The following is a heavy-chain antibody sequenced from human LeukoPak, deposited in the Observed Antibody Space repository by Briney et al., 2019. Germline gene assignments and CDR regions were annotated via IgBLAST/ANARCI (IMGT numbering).Heavy chain of an antibody. J-gene: IGHJ4*02. Sequence: ASVKVSCKASDYTFTSYGITWVRQAPGQGPEWMGWIKAYNGDTNYAQKFQGRVTMTTDTSTTTAYMELRSLRSDDTAVYYCAREGGILGALDYWGQGTLVTVSS. D-gene: IGHD1-26*01. CDR3: AREGGILGALDY. CDR1: DYTFTSYG. CDR2: IKAYNGDT. V-gene: IGHV1-18*01.